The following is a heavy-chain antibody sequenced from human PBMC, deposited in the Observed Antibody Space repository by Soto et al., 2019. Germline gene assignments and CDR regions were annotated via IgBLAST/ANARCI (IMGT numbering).Heavy chain of an antibody. V-gene: IGHV3-23*01. CDR3: AKDLRIQLWPRAGYYGMDV. CDR2: ISGSGGST. D-gene: IGHD5-18*01. CDR1: GFTFSSYA. J-gene: IGHJ6*02. Sequence: PGESLKISCAASGFTFSSYAMSWVRQAPGKGLEWVSAISGSGGSTYYADSVKGRFTISRDNSKNTLYLQMNSLRAEDTAVYYCAKDLRIQLWPRAGYYGMDVWGQGTTVTVSS.